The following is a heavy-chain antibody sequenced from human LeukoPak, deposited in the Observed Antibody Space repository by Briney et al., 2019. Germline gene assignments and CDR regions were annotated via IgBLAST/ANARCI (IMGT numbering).Heavy chain of an antibody. D-gene: IGHD1-7*01. V-gene: IGHV4-31*03. CDR3: AGGGTSRGVYFDY. Sequence: SETLSLTCTVSGGSISSGGYYWSWIRQHPGKGLEWIGYIYYSGSTYYNPSLKSRVTISVDTSKNQFSLKLSSVTAADTAVYYCAGGGTSRGVYFDYWGQGTLVTVSS. J-gene: IGHJ4*02. CDR1: GGSISSGGYY. CDR2: IYYSGST.